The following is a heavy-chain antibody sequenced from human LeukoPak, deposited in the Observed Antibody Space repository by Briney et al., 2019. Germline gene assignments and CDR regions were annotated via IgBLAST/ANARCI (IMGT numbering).Heavy chain of an antibody. V-gene: IGHV3-30-3*01. J-gene: IGHJ4*02. Sequence: PGRSLRLSCAASGFTFNMYTMHWVRQAPGKGLEWVALISYDGNNKYYADSVKGRFTISRDNSKNTLYLQMNSLRAEDTAVYYCARDRKIVVVIATLDCWGQGALVTVSS. CDR1: GFTFNMYT. D-gene: IGHD2-15*01. CDR2: ISYDGNNK. CDR3: ARDRKIVVVIATLDC.